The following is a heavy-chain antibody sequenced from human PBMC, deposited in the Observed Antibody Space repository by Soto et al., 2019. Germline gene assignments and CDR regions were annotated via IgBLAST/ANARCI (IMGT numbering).Heavy chain of an antibody. CDR1: GGSFSGYY. D-gene: IGHD1-26*01. CDR2: IYYSGST. CDR3: GRREWELLGGAFDI. Sequence: SETLSLTCAVYGGSFSGYYWSWIRQPPGKGLEWIGSIYYSGSTYYNPSLKSRVTISVDTSKNQFSLKLSSVTAADTAVYYCGRREWELLGGAFDIWGQGTMVTV. V-gene: IGHV4-34*01. J-gene: IGHJ3*02.